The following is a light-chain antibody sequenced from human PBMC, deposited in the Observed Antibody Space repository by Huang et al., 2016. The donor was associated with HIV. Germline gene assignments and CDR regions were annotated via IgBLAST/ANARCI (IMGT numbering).Light chain of an antibody. CDR1: QSVNNN. V-gene: IGKV3-15*01. Sequence: EIVMTQSPATLSVFPGERVTLSCRASQSVNNNLAWYQHKAGQAPRLLIYSASTSAPGIAARFSGSWSGTDFTLTISSLQSEDFAIYFCQQYDGWPPITFGGGTRVEVK. J-gene: IGKJ4*01. CDR3: QQYDGWPPIT. CDR2: SAS.